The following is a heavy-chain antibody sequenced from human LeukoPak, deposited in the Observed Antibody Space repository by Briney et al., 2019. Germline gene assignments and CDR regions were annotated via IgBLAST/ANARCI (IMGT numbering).Heavy chain of an antibody. D-gene: IGHD4-11*01. V-gene: IGHV3-30-3*01. Sequence: PGRSLRLSCAASGFTFSSYAMHWVRQAPGKGLEWVAVISYDGSNKYYADSVKGRFTISRDNSKNTLYLQMNSLRAEDTAVYYCARDLTVDYRGQGTLVTVSS. CDR1: GFTFSSYA. CDR2: ISYDGSNK. J-gene: IGHJ4*02. CDR3: ARDLTVDY.